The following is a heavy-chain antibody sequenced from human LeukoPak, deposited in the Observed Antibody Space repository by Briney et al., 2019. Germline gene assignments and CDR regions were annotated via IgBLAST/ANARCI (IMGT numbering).Heavy chain of an antibody. CDR3: AKVRVGTAHFDY. D-gene: IGHD2-15*01. Sequence: QTGGSLRLSCGASGFTFSANALSWVRQAPGKGLEWVSTIYDGGSNTNYADSVKGRFTISRDNSKNTLYLQMNSLRPEDTAVYYCAKVRVGTAHFDYWGQGILVTVSS. CDR2: IYDGGSNT. V-gene: IGHV3-23*01. CDR1: GFTFSANA. J-gene: IGHJ4*02.